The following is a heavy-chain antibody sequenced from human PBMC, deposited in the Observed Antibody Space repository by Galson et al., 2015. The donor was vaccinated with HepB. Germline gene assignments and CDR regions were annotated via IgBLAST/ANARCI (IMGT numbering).Heavy chain of an antibody. Sequence: SVKVSCTASGYTFTSYAMHWVRQAPGQRLEWMGWINAGNGNTKYSQKFKGRVTITRDTSASTAYMELSSLRSEDTAVYYCASVSETQLPKLDYWGQGTLVTVSS. J-gene: IGHJ4*02. D-gene: IGHD1-7*01. CDR2: INAGNGNT. CDR1: GYTFTSYA. V-gene: IGHV1-3*01. CDR3: ASVSETQLPKLDY.